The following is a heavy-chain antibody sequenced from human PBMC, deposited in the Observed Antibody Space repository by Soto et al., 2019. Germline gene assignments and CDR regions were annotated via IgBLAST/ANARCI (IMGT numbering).Heavy chain of an antibody. V-gene: IGHV3-30*03. Sequence: VGSLRLSCAASGVTFGSYGMHLVRQAPGKGLEWVAVISYDGSNKYYADSVKGRFTISRDNSKNTLYLQMNSLRAEDTAGYYGASGYCSSNRCQIWVEWGQGT. J-gene: IGHJ4*02. CDR1: GVTFGSYG. CDR2: ISYDGSNK. D-gene: IGHD2-2*01. CDR3: ASGYCSSNRCQIWVE.